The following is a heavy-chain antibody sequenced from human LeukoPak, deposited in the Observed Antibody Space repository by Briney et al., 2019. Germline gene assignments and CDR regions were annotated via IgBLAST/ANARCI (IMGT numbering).Heavy chain of an antibody. J-gene: IGHJ4*02. CDR2: IYYSGST. D-gene: IGHD5-24*01. CDR1: GGSISSSSYY. V-gene: IGHV4-39*07. Sequence: SETLSLTCTVSGGSISSSSYYWGWIRQPPGKGLEWIGSIYYSGSTYYNPSLKSRVTISVDTSKNQFSLKLSSVTAADTAVYYCAREGWLQPYYWGQGTLVTVSS. CDR3: AREGWLQPYY.